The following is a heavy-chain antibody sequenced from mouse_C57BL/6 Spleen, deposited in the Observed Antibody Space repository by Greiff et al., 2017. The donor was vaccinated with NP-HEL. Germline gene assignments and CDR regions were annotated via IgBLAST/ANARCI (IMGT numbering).Heavy chain of an antibody. CDR2: INPSNGGT. Sequence: QVHVKQPGTELAKPGASVKLSCKASGYTFTSHWMHWVKQRPGQGLEWIGNINPSNGGTNYNEKFKSKATLTVAQSSSTAYMQLSSLTSEDSAVYYCAKGGYYYGSSYGFAYWGQGTLVTVSA. CDR3: AKGGYYYGSSYGFAY. CDR1: GYTFTSHW. D-gene: IGHD1-1*01. V-gene: IGHV1-53*01. J-gene: IGHJ3*01.